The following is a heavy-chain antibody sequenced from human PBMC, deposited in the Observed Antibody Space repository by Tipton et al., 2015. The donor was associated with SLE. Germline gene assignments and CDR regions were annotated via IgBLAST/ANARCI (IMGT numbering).Heavy chain of an antibody. CDR3: AKPMGFSYVSSGYYS. V-gene: IGHV3-23*01. J-gene: IGHJ4*02. D-gene: IGHD3-22*01. CDR1: GFTFSSYD. CDR2: ISSSGDRT. Sequence: SLRLSCAASGFTFSSYDMSWVRQAPGKGLEWVSLISSSGDRTYYADSVNGPFTISRDHSKNTLYLQKNSLRAEDTAVYYCAKPMGFSYVSSGYYSWGQGALVTVTS.